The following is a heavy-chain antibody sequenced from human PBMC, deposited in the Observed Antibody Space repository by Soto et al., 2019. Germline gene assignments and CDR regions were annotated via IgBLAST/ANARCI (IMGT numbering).Heavy chain of an antibody. CDR1: GFTFNSYA. V-gene: IGHV3-23*01. CDR3: AKDRGSMSGEFDY. CDR2: ISVSGSNT. D-gene: IGHD3-10*01. J-gene: IGHJ4*02. Sequence: GGSLRLSCAASGFTFNSYAMIWVRQSPGKGLEWVSAISVSGSNTYYTDSVEGRLTISRDNSKKTLYLQTNSLRAEDTAVYYCAKDRGSMSGEFDYWGQGTLVTVSS.